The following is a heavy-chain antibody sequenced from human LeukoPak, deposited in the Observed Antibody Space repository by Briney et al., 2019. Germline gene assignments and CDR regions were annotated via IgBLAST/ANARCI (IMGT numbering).Heavy chain of an antibody. V-gene: IGHV4-34*01. CDR3: ASSGWYRGY. J-gene: IGHJ4*02. Sequence: SETLPLTCAVYGGSFSGYYWSWIRQPPGKGLEWIGEINHSGSTTYNPSLKSRVTISVDTSKNQFSLKLSSVTAADTAVYYCASSGWYRGYWGQGTLVTVSS. CDR2: INHSGST. CDR1: GGSFSGYY. D-gene: IGHD6-19*01.